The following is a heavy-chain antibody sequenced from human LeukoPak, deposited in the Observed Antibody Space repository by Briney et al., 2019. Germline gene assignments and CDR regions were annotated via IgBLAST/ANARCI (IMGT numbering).Heavy chain of an antibody. D-gene: IGHD3-10*01. CDR3: ARTMVRGVRGAFDI. CDR1: GFTFSSYT. Sequence: GGSLRLSCAASGFTFSSYTVNWIRQAPGKGLEWVSSISSSSSYIYYADSVKGRFTISRDNAKNSLYLQMNSLRAEDTAVYYCARTMVRGVRGAFDIWGQGTMVTVSS. J-gene: IGHJ3*02. CDR2: ISSSSSYI. V-gene: IGHV3-21*01.